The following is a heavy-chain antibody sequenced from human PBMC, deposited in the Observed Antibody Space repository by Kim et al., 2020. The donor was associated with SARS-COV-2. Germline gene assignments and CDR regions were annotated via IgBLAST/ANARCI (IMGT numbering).Heavy chain of an antibody. D-gene: IGHD3-10*01. Sequence: GGSLRLSCAASGFTFSSYSMNWVRQAPGKGLEWVSSISSSSSSIYYADSVKGRFTISRDNAKNSLYLQMNSLRAEDTAVYYCARDSGTGLYYYYGMDVWGQGTTVTVSS. CDR1: GFTFSSYS. CDR2: ISSSSSSI. CDR3: ARDSGTGLYYYYGMDV. J-gene: IGHJ6*02. V-gene: IGHV3-21*01.